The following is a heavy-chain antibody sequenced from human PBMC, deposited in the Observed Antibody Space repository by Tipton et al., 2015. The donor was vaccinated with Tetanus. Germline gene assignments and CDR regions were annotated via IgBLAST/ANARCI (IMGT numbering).Heavy chain of an antibody. CDR3: ARGSTMVRGVIITSDY. CDR1: GFTFSSYS. J-gene: IGHJ4*02. V-gene: IGHV3-21*01. CDR2: ISSSSSYI. Sequence: SLRLSCAASGFTFSSYSMNWVRQAPGKGLECVASISSSSSYIYYADSVKCRFTISRDNAKNSLYLQMNSLRAEDTAVYYCARGSTMVRGVIITSDYWGQGTLVTVSS. D-gene: IGHD3-10*01.